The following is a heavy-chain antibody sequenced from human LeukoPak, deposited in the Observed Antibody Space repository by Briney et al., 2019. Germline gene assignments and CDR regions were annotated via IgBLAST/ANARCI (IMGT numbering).Heavy chain of an antibody. J-gene: IGHJ5*02. CDR3: ARIFPGSWIDP. V-gene: IGHV4-4*07. CDR1: GVSISSYY. D-gene: IGHD2-21*01. CDR2: IYTSGST. Sequence: SETLSLTCAVSGVSISSYYWIWIRQPAGKGLEWIGRIYTSGSTNYNPSLKSRVTMSVDTSKNQFSLKLSSVTASDTDVYYCARIFPGSWIDPWGQGTLVTVSS.